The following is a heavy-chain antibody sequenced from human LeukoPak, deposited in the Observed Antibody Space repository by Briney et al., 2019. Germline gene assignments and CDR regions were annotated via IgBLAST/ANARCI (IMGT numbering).Heavy chain of an antibody. CDR3: ARGGVLRFLEWLSAFDY. CDR2: INPSGGST. D-gene: IGHD3-3*01. Sequence: ASVKVSCKASGYTFTSYYMHWVRQAPGQGLEWMGIINPSGGSTSYAQKFQGRVTMTRDMFTSTVYMELSSLRSEDTAVYYCARGGVLRFLEWLSAFDYWGQGTLVTVSS. V-gene: IGHV1-46*01. CDR1: GYTFTSYY. J-gene: IGHJ4*02.